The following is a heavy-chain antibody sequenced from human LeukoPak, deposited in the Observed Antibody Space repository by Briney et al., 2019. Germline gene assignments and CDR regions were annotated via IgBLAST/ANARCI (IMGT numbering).Heavy chain of an antibody. CDR2: IYYSGST. V-gene: IGHV4-39*07. J-gene: IGHJ3*02. CDR3: ARDDVSLHAFDI. CDR1: GGSISSSSYY. Sequence: SETLSLTCTVSGGSISSSSYYWDWIRQPPGKGLEWIGSIYYSGSTYYNPSLKSRVTISGDMFKNQFSLKLRSVTAADTAVYYCARDDVSLHAFDIWGQGTMVTVSS.